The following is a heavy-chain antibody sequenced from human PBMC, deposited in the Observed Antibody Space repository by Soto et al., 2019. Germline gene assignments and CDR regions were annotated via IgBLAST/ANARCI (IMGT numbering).Heavy chain of an antibody. CDR3: ARDFPPHNYYYYGMDV. Sequence: RASVKVSCKASGYTFTSSGISWVRQAPGQGLEWMGWISAYNGNTNYAQKLRGRVTMTTDTSTSTAYMELRSLRSDDTAVYYCARDFPPHNYYYYGMDVWGQGTTVTVSS. V-gene: IGHV1-18*01. CDR1: GYTFTSSG. J-gene: IGHJ6*02. CDR2: ISAYNGNT.